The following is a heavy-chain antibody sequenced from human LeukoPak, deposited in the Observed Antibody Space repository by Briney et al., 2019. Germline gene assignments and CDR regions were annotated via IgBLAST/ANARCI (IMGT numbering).Heavy chain of an antibody. CDR1: GFTFSNYA. CDR2: ISGSGANT. J-gene: IGHJ6*02. Sequence: GGSLRLSCAASGFTFSNYAMSWVRQAPGRGLEWVSTISGSGANTYYADSVKGRFTISRDNSKNTLYLQMNSLRAEDTAVYYCAKVSGGYCTNGVCYIRWYYYGMDVWGQGTTVTVSS. CDR3: AKVSGGYCTNGVCYIRWYYYGMDV. V-gene: IGHV3-23*01. D-gene: IGHD2-8*01.